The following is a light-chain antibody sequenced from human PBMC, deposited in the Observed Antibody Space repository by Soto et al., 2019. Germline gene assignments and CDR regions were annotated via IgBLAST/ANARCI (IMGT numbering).Light chain of an antibody. J-gene: IGLJ1*01. V-gene: IGLV2-23*01. CDR2: EGI. CDR1: SSDVGSYNL. Sequence: QSALTQPASVSGSPGQSITISCTGTSSDVGSYNLVSWYQQHPGKVPKLVIYEGIKRPSGVSDRFSGSTSGNTASLTISGLQAEDEAEYYCCSYAGPTTLYVFGTGTKLTVL. CDR3: CSYAGPTTLYV.